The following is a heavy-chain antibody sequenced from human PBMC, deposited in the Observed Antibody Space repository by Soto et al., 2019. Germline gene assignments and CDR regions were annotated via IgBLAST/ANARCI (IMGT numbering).Heavy chain of an antibody. V-gene: IGHV3-48*01. Sequence: GGSLRLSCAASGFTFSSYSMNWVRQAPGKGLEWVSYISSSSSTINYADCVKGRFTNSRDNPKNSLYLQMNSLRAEDTAVYYCARDTSVGSSWQTHDAFDIWGQGTMVTVSS. CDR2: ISSSSSTI. CDR3: ARDTSVGSSWQTHDAFDI. CDR1: GFTFSSYS. J-gene: IGHJ3*02. D-gene: IGHD6-13*01.